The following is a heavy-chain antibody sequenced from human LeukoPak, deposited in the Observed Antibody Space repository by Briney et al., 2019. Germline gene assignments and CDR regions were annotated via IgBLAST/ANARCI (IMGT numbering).Heavy chain of an antibody. J-gene: IGHJ4*02. CDR1: GFTFGDYG. D-gene: IGHD4-17*01. Sequence: GGSLRLSCTASGFTFGDYGLSWVRQAPGKGLEWVGFIRRNVYGGTTEYAASVKGRFTISRDNSKSIAYLQMNSLKTEDTAVYYCTTGDDYGVDYWGQGTLVTVSS. CDR3: TTGDDYGVDY. CDR2: IRRNVYGGTT. V-gene: IGHV3-49*04.